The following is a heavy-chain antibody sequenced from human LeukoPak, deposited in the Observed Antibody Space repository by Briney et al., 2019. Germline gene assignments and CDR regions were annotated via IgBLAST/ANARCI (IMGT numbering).Heavy chain of an antibody. Sequence: GSLRLSCAASGFTFSSYSMKWVRQAPGKGLEWVSSISSGSTYIYYADSVKGRFSISRENAKNSLYLQMNSLRAEDTAVYYCARGRTSGGMTTDIDYWGQGTLVTVSS. J-gene: IGHJ4*02. CDR3: ARGRTSGGMTTDIDY. CDR2: ISSGSTYI. CDR1: GFTFSSYS. V-gene: IGHV3-21*01. D-gene: IGHD4-11*01.